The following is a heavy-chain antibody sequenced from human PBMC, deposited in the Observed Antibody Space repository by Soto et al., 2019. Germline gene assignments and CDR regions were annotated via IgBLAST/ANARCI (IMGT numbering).Heavy chain of an antibody. CDR3: AKDIDKGLIDY. Sequence: GRSQRLSYAASGCTFSSYAMSWARQDPGKGLKWVSAISGSGGHTFYADSVKGRFTISRDNSKNTLYLQMNSLRVEDTAVYYCAKDIDKGLIDYWVQGALVTVSS. D-gene: IGHD3-16*02. V-gene: IGHV3-23*01. CDR2: ISGSGGHT. J-gene: IGHJ4*02. CDR1: GCTFSSYA.